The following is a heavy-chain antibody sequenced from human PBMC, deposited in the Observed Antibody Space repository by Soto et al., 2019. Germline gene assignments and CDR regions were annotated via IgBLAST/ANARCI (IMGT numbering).Heavy chain of an antibody. Sequence: GESLKISCKGSGYSFTSYWISWVRQMPGKGLEWMGRIDPSDSYTNYSPSFQGHVTISADKSISTADLQWSSLKASDTAMYYCARPAYSSSSLDGDVWGQGTTVTVSS. CDR3: ARPAYSSSSLDGDV. CDR1: GYSFTSYW. V-gene: IGHV5-10-1*01. CDR2: IDPSDSYT. J-gene: IGHJ6*02. D-gene: IGHD6-6*01.